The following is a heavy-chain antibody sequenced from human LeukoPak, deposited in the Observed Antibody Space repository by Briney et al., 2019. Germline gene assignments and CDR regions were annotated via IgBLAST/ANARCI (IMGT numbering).Heavy chain of an antibody. V-gene: IGHV4-34*01. J-gene: IGHJ5*02. D-gene: IGHD3-10*01. Sequence: SETQSLTCGVFRGSFSGYYWSWIRQPPGKGLEWIGEINHSGNTNYNPSLKSRITISVDTSKNQFSLKLSSVTAADTAVYYCARRKVTMVRGVALNWFDPWGQGTLVTVSS. CDR2: INHSGNT. CDR1: RGSFSGYY. CDR3: ARRKVTMVRGVALNWFDP.